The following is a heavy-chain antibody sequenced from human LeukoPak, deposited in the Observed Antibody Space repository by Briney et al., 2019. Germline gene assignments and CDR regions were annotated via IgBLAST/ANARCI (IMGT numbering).Heavy chain of an antibody. V-gene: IGHV4-59*01. CDR3: ARVRSPNIAAAGTGRNYYYYYMDV. CDR1: GGSISSYY. CDR2: IYYSGST. D-gene: IGHD6-13*01. J-gene: IGHJ6*03. Sequence: SETLSLTCTVSGGSISSYYWSWIRQPPGKGLEWIGYIYYSGSTNYNPSLKSRVTISVDTSKNQFSLKLSSVTAADTAVYYCARVRSPNIAAAGTGRNYYYYYMDVWGKGTTVTVSS.